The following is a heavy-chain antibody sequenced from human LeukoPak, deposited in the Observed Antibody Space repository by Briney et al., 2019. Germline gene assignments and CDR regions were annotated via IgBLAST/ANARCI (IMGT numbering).Heavy chain of an antibody. CDR2: ISSGSSYT. V-gene: IGHV3-11*06. CDR1: GFTFSDYY. Sequence: PGGSLRLSRAASGFTFSDYYMSWIRQAPGKGLQWVSYISSGSSYTNYADSVKGRFTISRDNAKNSLYLQMNGLRDEDTAVYYCARDLVRGTSDYWGQGTLVTVSS. CDR3: ARDLVRGTSDY. D-gene: IGHD3-10*01. J-gene: IGHJ4*02.